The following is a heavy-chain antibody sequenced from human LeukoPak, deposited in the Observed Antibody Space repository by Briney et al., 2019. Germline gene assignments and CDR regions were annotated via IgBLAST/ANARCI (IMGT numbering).Heavy chain of an antibody. CDR3: ARDLRDYDFWSGYYSPSLDY. D-gene: IGHD3-3*01. V-gene: IGHV1-18*01. Sequence: GASVKVSCKASGYTFTSYGISWVRQAPGQGLEWMGWISAYNGKTNYAQKLQGRVTITTDTSSSTAYMELRILRSDDTAVYYCARDLRDYDFWSGYYSPSLDYWGQGTLVTVSS. CDR1: GYTFTSYG. CDR2: ISAYNGKT. J-gene: IGHJ4*02.